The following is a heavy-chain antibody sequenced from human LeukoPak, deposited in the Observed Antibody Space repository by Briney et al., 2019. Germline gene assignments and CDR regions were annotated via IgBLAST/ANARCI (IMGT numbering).Heavy chain of an antibody. D-gene: IGHD3-10*01. CDR3: ARPAMVRGVPNAYFDY. CDR2: IHPGDSDT. V-gene: IGHV5-51*01. Sequence: GESLKISCKGSGYSFTSYWIGWARQMPGKGLEWMGIIHPGDSDTRYSPSFQGQVTISADKSISTAYLQWSSLKASDTAMYYCARPAMVRGVPNAYFDYWGQGTLVTVSS. CDR1: GYSFTSYW. J-gene: IGHJ4*02.